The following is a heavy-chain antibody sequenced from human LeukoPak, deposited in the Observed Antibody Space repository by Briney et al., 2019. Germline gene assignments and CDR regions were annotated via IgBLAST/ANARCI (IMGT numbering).Heavy chain of an antibody. CDR1: GFSFSGYW. Sequence: GGSLSLSCAASGFSFSGYWMTWVRQAPGKGLEWVANINQDGSEKYYVDSVKGRFTISRDNAKNSLYLQMNSLTAEDTAVYYCARECFGESTFDSWGQGTLVTVSS. J-gene: IGHJ4*02. CDR3: ARECFGESTFDS. CDR2: INQDGSEK. V-gene: IGHV3-7*01. D-gene: IGHD3-10*01.